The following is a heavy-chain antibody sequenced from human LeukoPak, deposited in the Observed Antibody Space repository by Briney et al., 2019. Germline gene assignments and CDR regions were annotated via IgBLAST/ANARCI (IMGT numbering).Heavy chain of an antibody. CDR2: IKSKSDGGTT. V-gene: IGHV3-15*01. Sequence: GGSLRLSRAASGFTFSSYGMHWVRQAPGKGLEWVGRIKSKSDGGTTDYGAPVKGRFTISRDDSKNTLYLQMDSLKTEDTAVYYCLTFGGVITGNWGQASLVSVSS. D-gene: IGHD3-16*02. CDR3: LTFGGVITGN. CDR1: GFTFSSYG. J-gene: IGHJ4*01.